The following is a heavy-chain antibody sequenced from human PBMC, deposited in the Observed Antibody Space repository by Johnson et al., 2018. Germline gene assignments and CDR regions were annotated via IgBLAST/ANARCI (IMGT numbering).Heavy chain of an antibody. Sequence: EVQLVESGGDLVQPGGSLRLSCVASGFTFSSYWMGWVRQAPGKGLQWVTKMNKDGSERFYVDSVRGRFTISRDNAKNSLYLQMNSLRVEDTAIYYCVGDATRGGDFDYWGQGTLVTVSA. CDR2: MNKDGSER. D-gene: IGHD5-12*01. CDR3: VGDATRGGDFDY. J-gene: IGHJ4*02. V-gene: IGHV3-7*01. CDR1: GFTFSSYW.